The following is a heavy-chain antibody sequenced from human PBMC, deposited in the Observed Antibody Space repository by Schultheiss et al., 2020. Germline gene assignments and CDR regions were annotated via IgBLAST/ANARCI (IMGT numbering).Heavy chain of an antibody. Sequence: SLRLSCAASGFTFDEYGVHWVRQAPGKGLEWVSGISGNSGSIVYADSARGRFTISRDNAKKSLYLQMNSLRAEDTAVYYCARHLAVGAARGNWFDPWGQGTLVTVAS. V-gene: IGHV3-9*01. D-gene: IGHD1-26*01. J-gene: IGHJ5*02. CDR1: GFTFDEYG. CDR2: ISGNSGSI. CDR3: ARHLAVGAARGNWFDP.